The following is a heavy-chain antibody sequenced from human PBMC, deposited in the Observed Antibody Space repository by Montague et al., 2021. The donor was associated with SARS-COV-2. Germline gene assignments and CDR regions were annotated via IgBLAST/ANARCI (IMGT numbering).Heavy chain of an antibody. V-gene: IGHV3-48*03. J-gene: IGHJ2*01. CDR2: INSSGSTI. Sequence: SLRLSCAASGFTFSSYEMNWVRQAPGKGLEWVSYINSSGSTIYYADSVKGRFTISRDNSKNSLYLQMNSLRAEDTAIYYCARDSITMILGPQYFDLWGRGTLVTVSS. CDR3: ARDSITMILGPQYFDL. D-gene: IGHD3-22*01. CDR1: GFTFSSYE.